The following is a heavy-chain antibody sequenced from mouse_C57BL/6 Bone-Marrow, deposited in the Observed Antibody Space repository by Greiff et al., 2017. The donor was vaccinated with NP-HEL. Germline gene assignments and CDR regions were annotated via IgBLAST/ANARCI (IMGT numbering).Heavy chain of an antibody. CDR2: IWSGGST. D-gene: IGHD2-4*01. CDR1: GFSLTSYG. J-gene: IGHJ3*01. V-gene: IGHV2-2*01. Sequence: VQLVESGPGLVQPSQSLSITCTVSGFSLTSYGVHWVRQSPGKGLEWLGVIWSGGSTDYNAAFISRLSISKDNSKSQVFFKMNSLQADDTAIYYCARKSDYDAWFAYWGQGTLVTVSA. CDR3: ARKSDYDAWFAY.